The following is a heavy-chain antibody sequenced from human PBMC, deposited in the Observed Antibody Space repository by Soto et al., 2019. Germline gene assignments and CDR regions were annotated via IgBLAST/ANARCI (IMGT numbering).Heavy chain of an antibody. CDR3: ARGPLNPKPTVTTLIRAFDI. CDR1: GGSFSGYY. V-gene: IGHV4-34*01. J-gene: IGHJ3*02. CDR2: INHSGST. Sequence: QVQLQQWGAGLLKPSETLSLTCAVYGGSFSGYYWSWIRQPPGKRLEWIGEINHSGSTNYNPSLKSRVTISVDTSKNQFSLKLSSVTAADTAVYYCARGPLNPKPTVTTLIRAFDIWGQGTMVTVSS. D-gene: IGHD4-17*01.